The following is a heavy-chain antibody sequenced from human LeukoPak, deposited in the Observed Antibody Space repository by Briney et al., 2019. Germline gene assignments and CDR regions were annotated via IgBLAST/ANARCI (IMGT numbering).Heavy chain of an antibody. CDR1: GFTFANYA. J-gene: IGHJ4*02. V-gene: IGHV3-23*01. CDR2: ISDSPDIT. Sequence: GGSLRLSCEASGFTFANYAMNWVRQAPGKGLEWLSLISDSPDITYYTDSVKGRFTISRSNSNNTVYLQMNNLRAEDTAVYFCATAPLYSSSWYFRGYFDDWGQGTLVTVSS. CDR3: ATAPLYSSSWYFRGYFDD. D-gene: IGHD6-13*01.